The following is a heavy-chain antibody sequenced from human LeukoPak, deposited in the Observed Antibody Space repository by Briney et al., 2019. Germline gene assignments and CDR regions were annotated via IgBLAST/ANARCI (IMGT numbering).Heavy chain of an antibody. V-gene: IGHV3-7*01. Sequence: GGSLRLSCAASGFTFNTFWMNWVRLAPGRGLEWLANVRPDGSDKYYVDSVRGRFTISRDNGKNLVYLEMNSLRVEDTAVYYCSGRDSSRNPWAYWGQGTLVSVSS. CDR2: VRPDGSDK. J-gene: IGHJ4*02. D-gene: IGHD2-2*01. CDR1: GFTFNTFW. CDR3: SGRDSSRNPWAY.